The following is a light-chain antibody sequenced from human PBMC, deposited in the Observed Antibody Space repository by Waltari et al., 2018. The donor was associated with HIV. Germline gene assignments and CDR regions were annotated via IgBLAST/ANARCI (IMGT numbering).Light chain of an antibody. J-gene: IGLJ1*01. V-gene: IGLV2-23*02. CDR3: CSCPRSGIRYV. Sequence: SALTQPASVSGSPGQSITISCTGTSSNVGSDDLVSWYQQHPGEAPKLIIYEVTKLPAGVPNRFSGSKSGNTASLTISGLQAEDEADYYCCSCPRSGIRYVFGTGTKVTVL. CDR2: EVT. CDR1: SSNVGSDDL.